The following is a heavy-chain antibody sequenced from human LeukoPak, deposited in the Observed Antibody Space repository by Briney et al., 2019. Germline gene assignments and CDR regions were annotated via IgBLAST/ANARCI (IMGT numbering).Heavy chain of an antibody. D-gene: IGHD2-2*01. V-gene: IGHV4-59*01. J-gene: IGHJ4*02. Sequence: SETLSLTCTVSGGSISSYYWSWLRQPPGKGLEWIGYIYYSGSTNYNPSLKSRVTISVDTSKNQFSLKLSSVTAADTAVYYCARARDIVVSSNIYYFDSWGQGTLVTVSS. CDR1: GGSISSYY. CDR2: IYYSGST. CDR3: ARARDIVVSSNIYYFDS.